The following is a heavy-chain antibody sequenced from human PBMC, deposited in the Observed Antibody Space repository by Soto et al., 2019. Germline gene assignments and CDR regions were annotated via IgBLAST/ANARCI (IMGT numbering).Heavy chain of an antibody. Sequence: GESLKISCAASGFTFSSYEMNWVRQAPGKGLEWVSYISSSGSTIYYADSVKGRFTISRDNAKNSLYLQMNSLRAEDTAVYYCARDLGVWGRDGYNDAFDIWGQGTMVTVSS. CDR3: ARDLGVWGRDGYNDAFDI. D-gene: IGHD5-12*01. J-gene: IGHJ3*02. V-gene: IGHV3-48*03. CDR2: ISSSGSTI. CDR1: GFTFSSYE.